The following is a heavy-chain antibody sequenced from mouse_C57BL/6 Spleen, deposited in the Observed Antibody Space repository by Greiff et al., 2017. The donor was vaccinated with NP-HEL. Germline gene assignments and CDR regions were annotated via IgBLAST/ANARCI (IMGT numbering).Heavy chain of an antibody. CDR1: GFTFSDYG. Sequence: EVKVEESGGGLVKPGGSLKLSCAASGFTFSDYGMHWVRQAPEKGLEWVAYISSGSSTIYYADTVKGRFTISRDNAKNTLFLQMTRLRSEDTAMYYCARKRRWLLEGAMDYWGQGTSVTVSS. CDR2: ISSGSSTI. D-gene: IGHD2-3*01. J-gene: IGHJ4*01. V-gene: IGHV5-17*01. CDR3: ARKRRWLLEGAMDY.